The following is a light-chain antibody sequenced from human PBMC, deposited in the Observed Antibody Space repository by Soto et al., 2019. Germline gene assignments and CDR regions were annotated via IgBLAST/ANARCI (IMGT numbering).Light chain of an antibody. CDR3: QQGYSSRWT. Sequence: DIQMTQSPSSLSASVGDRVTITCRASQNIRSYLNWYQQKPGNDPQLLIYATSSLQTGVPSRFRARGSWTDFSLVISDLQPEDSATYYCQQGYSSRWTSGRGTKVEI. CDR1: QNIRSY. V-gene: IGKV1-39*01. CDR2: ATS. J-gene: IGKJ1*01.